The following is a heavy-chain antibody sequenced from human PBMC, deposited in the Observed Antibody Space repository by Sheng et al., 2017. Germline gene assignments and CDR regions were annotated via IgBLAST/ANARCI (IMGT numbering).Heavy chain of an antibody. CDR3: ARRGRAEHY. V-gene: IGHV1-2*02. CDR2: IDPDNDDT. D-gene: IGHD3-10*01. J-gene: IGHJ4*02. CDR1: GYTFTAHS. Sequence: QVQLVQSGAEVKKPGASVKVSCKASGYTFTAHSIHWLRQAPGQGLEWMGWIDPDNDDTKYAEKFQGRVAMTRATSSKTVYMELTRLKLDDTAMYFCARRGRAEHYWGQGTLVTVSS.